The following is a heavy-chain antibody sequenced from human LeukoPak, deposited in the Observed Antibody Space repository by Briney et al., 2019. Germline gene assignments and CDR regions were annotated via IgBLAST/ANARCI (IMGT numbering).Heavy chain of an antibody. V-gene: IGHV1-18*01. CDR2: ISAYNGNT. CDR3: ARVTSSGYSYNWFDP. D-gene: IGHD3-22*01. Sequence: GASVKVSCKASGYTFTSYGISWVRQAPGQGLEWMGWISAYNGNTNYAQKLQGRVTMTTDTSTSTAYMELRSLRSDDTAVYYCARVTSSGYSYNWFDPWGQGTLVTVSS. J-gene: IGHJ5*02. CDR1: GYTFTSYG.